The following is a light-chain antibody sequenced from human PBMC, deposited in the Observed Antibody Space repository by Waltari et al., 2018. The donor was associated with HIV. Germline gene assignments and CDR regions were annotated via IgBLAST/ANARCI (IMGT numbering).Light chain of an antibody. CDR1: SSDVGGYNF. J-gene: IGLJ3*02. V-gene: IGLV2-23*02. Sequence: QSALTQPASVSGSPGQSITVSCTGTSSDVGGYNFVSWYQQHPGKAPKLRIFDVFKRPAGVSERFSGSRSGNTASLTVSGLQAEDEADYYCCSYAGSRTWVFGGGTALTVL. CDR3: CSYAGSRTWV. CDR2: DVF.